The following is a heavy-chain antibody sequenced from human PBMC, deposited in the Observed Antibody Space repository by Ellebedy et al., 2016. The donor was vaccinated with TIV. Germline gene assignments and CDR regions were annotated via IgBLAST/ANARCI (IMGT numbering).Heavy chain of an antibody. V-gene: IGHV2-5*02. J-gene: IGHJ4*02. Sequence: SGPTLAKPTQTLTLTCTFSGFLLNTSGVGVGWIRQPPGKALEWLALIYWDDDKRYSPSLESRLTITKDTSKNQVVLTMTNMDPVDTATYYCAPAWGGSCFDYWGQGTLVTVSS. CDR2: IYWDDDK. D-gene: IGHD2-2*03. CDR1: GFLLNTSGVG. CDR3: APAWGGSCFDY.